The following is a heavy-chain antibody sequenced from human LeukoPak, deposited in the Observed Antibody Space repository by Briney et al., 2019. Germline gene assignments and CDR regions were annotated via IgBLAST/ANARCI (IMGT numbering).Heavy chain of an antibody. D-gene: IGHD6-13*01. Sequence: SETLSLTCAVYGGSFSGYYWSWIRQPPGKGLEWIGEINHSGSTNYNPSLKSRVTISVDTSKNQFSLKLSSVTAADTAVYYCARHGYSSSWYFGSSGWPRFYFDYWGQGTLVTVSS. J-gene: IGHJ4*02. CDR2: INHSGST. V-gene: IGHV4-34*01. CDR3: ARHGYSSSWYFGSSGWPRFYFDY. CDR1: GGSFSGYY.